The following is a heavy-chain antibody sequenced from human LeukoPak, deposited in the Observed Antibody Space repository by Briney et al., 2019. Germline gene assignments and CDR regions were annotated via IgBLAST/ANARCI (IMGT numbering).Heavy chain of an antibody. Sequence: GGSLRLSCAASGFTFSNACMSWVRQAPGKGLEWVGRIKSKTDGGTTEYAAPVKGRFTISRDDSKNTLYLQMNSLKTEDTAVYYCTTDLGYCSSTSCSTDYWGQGTLVTVSS. CDR3: TTDLGYCSSTSCSTDY. J-gene: IGHJ4*02. V-gene: IGHV3-15*01. D-gene: IGHD2-2*02. CDR1: GFTFSNAC. CDR2: IKSKTDGGTT.